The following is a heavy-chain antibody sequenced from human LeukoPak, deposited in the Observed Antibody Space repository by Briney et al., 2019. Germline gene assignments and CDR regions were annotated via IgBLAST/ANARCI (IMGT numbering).Heavy chain of an antibody. J-gene: IGHJ4*02. CDR3: ARRRYSSNWYYFDY. D-gene: IGHD6-13*01. Sequence: GASVKVSCKASGCTFTSYDINWVRQATGQGLEWTGWMNPNSGNTGYVQKFQGRVTMTRNTFISTAYMELSSLRSEDTAVYYCARRRYSSNWYYFDYWGQGTLVTVSS. CDR1: GCTFTSYD. CDR2: MNPNSGNT. V-gene: IGHV1-8*01.